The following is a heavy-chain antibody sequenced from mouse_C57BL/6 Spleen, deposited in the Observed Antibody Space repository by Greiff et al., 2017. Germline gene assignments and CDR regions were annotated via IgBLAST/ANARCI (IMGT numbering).Heavy chain of an antibody. D-gene: IGHD2-4*01. CDR3: ARIYYDYDGPLGFDY. V-gene: IGHV7-3*01. Sequence: DVQLVESGGGLVQPGGSLSLSCAASGFTFTDYYMSWVRQPPGKALEWLGFIRNKANGYTTEYSASVKGRFTISRDNSQSILYLQMNALRAEDSATYYCARIYYDYDGPLGFDYWGQGTTLTVSS. CDR2: IRNKANGYTT. CDR1: GFTFTDYY. J-gene: IGHJ2*01.